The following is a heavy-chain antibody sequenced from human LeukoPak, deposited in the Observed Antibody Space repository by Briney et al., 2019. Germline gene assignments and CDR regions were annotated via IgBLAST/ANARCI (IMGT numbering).Heavy chain of an antibody. Sequence: GGSLRLSCAASGFTFSSYAMHWVRQAPGKGLEWVAVISYDGSNKYYADSVKGRFTISRDNSKNTLYLQMNSLRAEDTAVYYCARNLGWELTTPDYWGQGTLVTVSS. CDR1: GFTFSSYA. CDR3: ARNLGWELTTPDY. CDR2: ISYDGSNK. V-gene: IGHV3-30-3*01. J-gene: IGHJ4*02. D-gene: IGHD3-10*01.